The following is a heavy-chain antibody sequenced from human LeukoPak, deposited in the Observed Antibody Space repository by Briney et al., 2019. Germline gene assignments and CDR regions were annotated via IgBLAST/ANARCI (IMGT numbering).Heavy chain of an antibody. D-gene: IGHD7-27*01. CDR3: ARGPPNWGFDF. V-gene: IGHV1-8*02. J-gene: IGHJ4*02. Sequence: ASVKVSCKASGGTFSSYAISWVRQVTGQGLEWMGWMSPNSGNTGYAQKFQGRVTMTRNTFINTAYMELSSLKSEDTAVYYCARGPPNWGFDFWGQGTLVTVSS. CDR1: GGTFSSYA. CDR2: MSPNSGNT.